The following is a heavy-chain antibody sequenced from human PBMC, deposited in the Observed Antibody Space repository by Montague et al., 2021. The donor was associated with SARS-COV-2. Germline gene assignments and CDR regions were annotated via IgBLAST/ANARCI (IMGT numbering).Heavy chain of an antibody. V-gene: IGHV3-48*03. CDR3: TREKGLDGMDV. CDR1: GFTFSNYD. J-gene: IGHJ6*02. CDR2: ISTSAYTT. D-gene: IGHD3-16*01. Sequence: SLRLSCAASGFTFSNYDMNWVRQAPGKGPEWISYISTSAYTTSYAGSVKGRFTTSRDNVKNSLYLEMNSLRVEDTAVYYCTREKGLDGMDVWGQGTTVTVS.